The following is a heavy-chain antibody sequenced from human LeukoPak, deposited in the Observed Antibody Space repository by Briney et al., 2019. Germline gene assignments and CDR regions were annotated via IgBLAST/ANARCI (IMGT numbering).Heavy chain of an antibody. Sequence: PGGSLRLSCAASGFTFSNYAMHWVRQAPGKGLEWVAAISYDGTNKYYADSVKGRFTISRDNSKNTMYLQMNSLRAEDTAMYYCARAPMSYDSSGFGGAFDIWGRGTMVTVSS. CDR3: ARAPMSYDSSGFGGAFDI. V-gene: IGHV3-30-3*01. CDR2: ISYDGTNK. J-gene: IGHJ3*02. CDR1: GFTFSNYA. D-gene: IGHD3-22*01.